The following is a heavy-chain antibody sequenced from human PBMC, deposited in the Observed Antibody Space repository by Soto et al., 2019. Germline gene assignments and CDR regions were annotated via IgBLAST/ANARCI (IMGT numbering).Heavy chain of an antibody. Sequence: QVQLVESGGGVVQPGRSLRLSCAASGFTFSSYGMHWVRQAPGKGLEWVAVIWYDGSNKYYADSVKGRFTISRENSKNTTYLQMNSLRAEDTTVYSCEKDDDIVVRVDATGHYYGMDAWGQGTTVTVSS. CDR2: IWYDGSNK. D-gene: IGHD2-15*01. CDR3: EKDDDIVVRVDATGHYYGMDA. J-gene: IGHJ6*02. V-gene: IGHV3-33*06. CDR1: GFTFSSYG.